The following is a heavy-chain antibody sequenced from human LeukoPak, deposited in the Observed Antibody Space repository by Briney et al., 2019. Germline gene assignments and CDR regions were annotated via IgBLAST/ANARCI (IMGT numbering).Heavy chain of an antibody. Sequence: SETLSLTCAVYGGSFSGYYWSWIRQPPGKGLEWIGEINHSGSTNYNPSLKSRVTISVDTSKNQFSLKLSSVTAADTAVYYCAGAGYSSSWHFDYWGQGTLVTVSS. CDR3: AGAGYSSSWHFDY. V-gene: IGHV4-34*01. CDR1: GGSFSGYY. D-gene: IGHD6-13*01. J-gene: IGHJ4*02. CDR2: INHSGST.